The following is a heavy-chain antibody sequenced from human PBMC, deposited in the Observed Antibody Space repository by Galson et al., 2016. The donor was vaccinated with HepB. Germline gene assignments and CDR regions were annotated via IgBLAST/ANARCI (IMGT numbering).Heavy chain of an antibody. CDR1: GGAFSGYA. V-gene: IGHV1-69*13. J-gene: IGHJ4*02. CDR2: IIPIFGIT. CDR3: ARLTIASRPGEPFDS. Sequence: SVKVSCKVSGGAFSGYAISWVRQAPGQGLEWMAGIIPIFGITNIAQKFQGGVTVTADDSTSTAYMELSSLKSDDTAVYYCARLTIASRPGEPFDSWGQGTLVTVSS. D-gene: IGHD6-6*01.